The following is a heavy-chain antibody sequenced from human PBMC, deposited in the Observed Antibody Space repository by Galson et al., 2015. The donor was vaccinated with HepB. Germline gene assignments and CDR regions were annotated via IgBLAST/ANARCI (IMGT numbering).Heavy chain of an antibody. CDR2: ISSSSSYI. D-gene: IGHD2-15*01. CDR1: GFTFSSYS. Sequence: SLRLSCAASGFTFSSYSMNWVRQAPGKGLEWVSSISSSSSYIYYADSVKGRFTISRDNAKNSLYLQMNSLRSDDTAVYYCARVHWGCSGGSCYPDAFDIWGQGTMVTVSS. V-gene: IGHV3-21*04. CDR3: ARVHWGCSGGSCYPDAFDI. J-gene: IGHJ3*02.